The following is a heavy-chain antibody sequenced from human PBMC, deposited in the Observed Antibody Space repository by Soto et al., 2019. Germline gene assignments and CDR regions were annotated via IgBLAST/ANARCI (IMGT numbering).Heavy chain of an antibody. CDR2: INSDGSNT. D-gene: IGHD1-26*01. J-gene: IGHJ6*02. V-gene: IGHV3-74*01. CDR1: GFTFSSYW. Sequence: EVQLVESGGGLVQPGGSLRLSCAASGFTFSSYWMHWVRQAPGKGLVWVSRINSDGSNTSYADSVKGRFTISRDNAKNTLYLQMNSLRAEDTAVYYCARGMWERYYYYGMDVWGQGTTVTVSS. CDR3: ARGMWERYYYYGMDV.